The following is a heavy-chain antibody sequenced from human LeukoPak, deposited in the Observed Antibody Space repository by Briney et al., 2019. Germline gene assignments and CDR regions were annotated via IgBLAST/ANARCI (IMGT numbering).Heavy chain of an antibody. V-gene: IGHV4-39*01. CDR3: ASLPLAAAVSLGTDY. CDR2: IYYTGNT. J-gene: IGHJ4*02. Sequence: SETLSLTCTGSISSSSYYWGWIRQPPGKGLEWIGTIYYTGNTYYNPSLKSRVTISVDTSKNQISLKLSSVTAADTAVYYCASLPLAAAVSLGTDYWGQGTLVTVSS. CDR1: SISSSSYY. D-gene: IGHD6-13*01.